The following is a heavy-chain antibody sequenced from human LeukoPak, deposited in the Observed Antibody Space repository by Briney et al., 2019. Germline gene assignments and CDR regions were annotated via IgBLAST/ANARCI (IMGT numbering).Heavy chain of an antibody. D-gene: IGHD4-17*01. CDR3: AKDAYGAPRGYYFDY. Sequence: GGSLRLSCAASGFTFSSYGMHWVRQAPGKGLEWVAVISYDGSNKYYADSVKGRFTISRDNSKNTLYLQMNSLRAEDTAVYYCAKDAYGAPRGYYFDYWGQGTLVTVSS. J-gene: IGHJ4*02. CDR1: GFTFSSYG. CDR2: ISYDGSNK. V-gene: IGHV3-30*18.